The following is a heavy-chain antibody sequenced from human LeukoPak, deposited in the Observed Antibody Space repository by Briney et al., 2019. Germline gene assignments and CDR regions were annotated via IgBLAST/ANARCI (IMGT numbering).Heavy chain of an antibody. CDR1: GGSFSGYY. V-gene: IGHV4-34*01. Sequence: SETLSLTCAVYGGSFSGYYWSWIRQPPGKGLEWIGEINHSGSTNYNPSLKSRVTISVDTSKNQFSLKLSSVTAADTAVYYCAAPYGAAAFDYWGQGTLVTVSS. CDR2: INHSGST. J-gene: IGHJ4*02. CDR3: AAPYGAAAFDY. D-gene: IGHD4-17*01.